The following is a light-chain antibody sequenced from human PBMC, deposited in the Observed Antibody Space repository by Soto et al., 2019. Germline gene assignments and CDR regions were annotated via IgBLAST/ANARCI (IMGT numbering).Light chain of an antibody. CDR2: DAS. V-gene: IGKV3-11*01. CDR3: QQRGNWPKFT. Sequence: EIVLTQSQVTLSLSPGERATLSCRSSQSVDTSLAWYRQRPGQAPRLLIYDASNRATGIPARFSGSGSGTDFTLTITSLEPEDFEVYYCQQRGNWPKFTFGPGTKVDI. J-gene: IGKJ3*01. CDR1: QSVDTS.